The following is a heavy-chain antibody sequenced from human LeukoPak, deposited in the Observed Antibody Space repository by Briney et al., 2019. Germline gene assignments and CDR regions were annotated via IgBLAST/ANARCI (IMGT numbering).Heavy chain of an antibody. CDR1: GFTFSSYW. D-gene: IGHD4-17*01. CDR2: ISGSGGST. Sequence: PGGSLRLSCAASGFTFSSYWMSWVRQAPGKGLEWVSAISGSGGSTYYADSVKGRFTISRDNSKNTLYLQMNSLRAEDTAVYYCAKDLVIKWTTVTPGNFDYWGQGTLVTVSS. CDR3: AKDLVIKWTTVTPGNFDY. V-gene: IGHV3-23*01. J-gene: IGHJ4*02.